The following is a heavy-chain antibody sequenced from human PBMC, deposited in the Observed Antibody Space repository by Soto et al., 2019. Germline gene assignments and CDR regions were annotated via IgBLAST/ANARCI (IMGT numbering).Heavy chain of an antibody. CDR1: GGSISSSSYY. CDR3: ARLSMGGYSYDHDY. J-gene: IGHJ4*02. D-gene: IGHD5-18*01. CDR2: ICYSGST. V-gene: IGHV4-39*01. Sequence: PSETLSLTCTVSGGSISSSSYYWGWIRQPPGKGLEWIGSICYSGSTYYNPSLKSRVTISVDTSKNQFSLKLGSVTAADTAVYYCARLSMGGYSYDHDYWGQGTLVTVSS.